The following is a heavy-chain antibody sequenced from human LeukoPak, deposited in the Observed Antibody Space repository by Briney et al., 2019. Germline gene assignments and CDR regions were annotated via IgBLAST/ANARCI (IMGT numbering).Heavy chain of an antibody. Sequence: GESLKISCKGSGYSFTSYWIGWVRQMPGKGLEWMGIIYPGDSDTRYSPSFQGQVTISADKSISTAYLQWGSLKASDTAMYYCARGYCSSTSCYHFDYWGQGTLVTVSS. V-gene: IGHV5-51*01. D-gene: IGHD2-2*01. CDR3: ARGYCSSTSCYHFDY. CDR1: GYSFTSYW. J-gene: IGHJ4*02. CDR2: IYPGDSDT.